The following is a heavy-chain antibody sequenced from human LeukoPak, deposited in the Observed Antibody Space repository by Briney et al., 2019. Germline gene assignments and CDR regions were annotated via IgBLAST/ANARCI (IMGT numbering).Heavy chain of an antibody. Sequence: GGSLRLSCAASGFTFSNYVMSWVRQAPGKGLEWVSAISGGGSTYYADSVRGRFTISRDNSKNTLYLQMNSLRAEDTAVYYCAKGWITMIVVVTLDAFDIWGQGTMVTVSS. V-gene: IGHV3-23*01. CDR2: ISGGGST. CDR3: AKGWITMIVVVTLDAFDI. J-gene: IGHJ3*02. CDR1: GFTFSNYV. D-gene: IGHD3-22*01.